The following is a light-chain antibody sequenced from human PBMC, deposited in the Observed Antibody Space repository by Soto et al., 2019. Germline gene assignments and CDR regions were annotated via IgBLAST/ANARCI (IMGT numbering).Light chain of an antibody. CDR1: QDINKW. V-gene: IGKV1-5*03. Sequence: DVEVSQHKSTLSASVGYRVTITCRASQDINKWLAWYQQKPGTAPKLLISKASILESGVPSRFSGSGSGTDYTLIIISLQPDDFATYFCPQYDSYSWSFGQGTKVDI. CDR3: PQYDSYSWS. J-gene: IGKJ1*01. CDR2: KAS.